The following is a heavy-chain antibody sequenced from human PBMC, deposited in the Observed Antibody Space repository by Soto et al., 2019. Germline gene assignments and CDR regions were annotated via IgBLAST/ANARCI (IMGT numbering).Heavy chain of an antibody. J-gene: IGHJ4*02. CDR2: MNPNSSNT. V-gene: IGHV1-8*01. Sequence: GASVKVSCKASGYTFTSYDINWVRQATGQGLEWMGWMNPNSSNTGYAQKFQGRVTMTRNTSISTAYMELSSLRSEDTAVYYCARSGLRYFDWLLTDYFDYWGQGTLVTVSS. D-gene: IGHD3-9*01. CDR1: GYTFTSYD. CDR3: ARSGLRYFDWLLTDYFDY.